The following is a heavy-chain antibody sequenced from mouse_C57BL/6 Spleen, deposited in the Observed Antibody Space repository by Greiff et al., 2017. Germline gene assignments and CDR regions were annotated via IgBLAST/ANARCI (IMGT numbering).Heavy chain of an antibody. J-gene: IGHJ2*01. V-gene: IGHV1-26*01. CDR1: GYTFTDYY. CDR2: INPNNGGT. CDR3: ASRDY. Sequence: EVQLQQSGPELVKPGASVKISCKASGYTFTDYYMNWVKQSHGKSLEWIGDINPNNGGTSYNQKFKGKATLTVEKSSSTAYMELRSLTSEDSAVYYCASRDYWGQGTTLTVSS.